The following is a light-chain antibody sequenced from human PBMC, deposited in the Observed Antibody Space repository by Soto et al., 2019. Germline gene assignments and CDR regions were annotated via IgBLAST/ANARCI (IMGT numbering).Light chain of an antibody. J-gene: IGLJ7*01. V-gene: IGLV2-14*01. CDR3: SSYTSSSIPV. Sequence: QSALTQPASVSGSPGQSITISCTGTSSDVGGYNYVSWYQKHPGKAPKLMIYDVSNRPSGVSNRFSGSKSGNTASLTISGLQAEDEAEYYCSSYTSSSIPVFGGGTQLTVL. CDR1: SSDVGGYNY. CDR2: DVS.